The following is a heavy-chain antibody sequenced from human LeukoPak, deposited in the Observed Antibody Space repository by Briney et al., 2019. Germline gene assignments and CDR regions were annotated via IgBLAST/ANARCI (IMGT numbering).Heavy chain of an antibody. J-gene: IGHJ5*02. CDR2: ISWNSGSI. V-gene: IGHV3-9*01. CDR3: AKDTGANIAVAGMDLAGGVRPRFDP. Sequence: GGSLRLSCAASGFTFDDYAMHWVRQAPGKGLEWVSGISWNSGSIGYADSVKGRFTISRDNAKNSLYLQMNSLRAEDTALYYCAKDTGANIAVAGMDLAGGVRPRFDPWGQGTLVTVST. CDR1: GFTFDDYA. D-gene: IGHD6-19*01.